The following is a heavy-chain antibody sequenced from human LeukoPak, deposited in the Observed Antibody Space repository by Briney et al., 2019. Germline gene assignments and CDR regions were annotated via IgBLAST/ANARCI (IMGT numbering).Heavy chain of an antibody. V-gene: IGHV5-51*01. CDR3: ARVERKADNTGYYYFDY. Sequence: GESLKISCKGSGYRFTTYWIGWVRQMPGKGLEWMGIIYPGDSDTRYSPSFQGQVTISADKSISTAYLQWSSLKASDTAMYYCARVERKADNTGYYYFDYWGQGTLVTVSS. CDR2: IYPGDSDT. CDR1: GYRFTTYW. D-gene: IGHD3-22*01. J-gene: IGHJ4*02.